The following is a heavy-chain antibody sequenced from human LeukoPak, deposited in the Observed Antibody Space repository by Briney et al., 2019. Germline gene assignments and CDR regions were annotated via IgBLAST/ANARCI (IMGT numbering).Heavy chain of an antibody. V-gene: IGHV4-34*01. D-gene: IGHD3-10*01. Sequence: SETLSLTCAVSGGSLNNYFWNWIRQAPGKGLEWIGEVSDSGRSNYNPSLESRLTISVDTSKDQFSPNLYSVTAADTAVYYCARCEGVVGAPFDLWGRGTLVTVSS. CDR2: VSDSGRS. CDR1: GGSLNNYF. CDR3: ARCEGVVGAPFDL. J-gene: IGHJ2*01.